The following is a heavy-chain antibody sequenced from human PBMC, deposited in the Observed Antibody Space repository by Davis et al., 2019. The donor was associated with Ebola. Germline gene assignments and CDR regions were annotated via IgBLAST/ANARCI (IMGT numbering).Heavy chain of an antibody. Sequence: SETLSLTCTVSGGSIISSSSYWGWIRQPPRKGLAWIGSIYYSGITYYNPSLKSRVTISVDTSKNQFSLKLRSVTAADTAVYYCARDRPFTVVTLYYYYYGMDVWGKGTTVTVSS. V-gene: IGHV4-39*02. CDR3: ARDRPFTVVTLYYYYYGMDV. CDR1: GGSIISSSSY. D-gene: IGHD4-23*01. CDR2: IYYSGIT. J-gene: IGHJ6*04.